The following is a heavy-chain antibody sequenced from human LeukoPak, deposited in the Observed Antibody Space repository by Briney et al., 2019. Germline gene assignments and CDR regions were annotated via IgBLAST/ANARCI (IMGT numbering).Heavy chain of an antibody. D-gene: IGHD3-9*01. J-gene: IGHJ4*02. Sequence: PGGSLRLSCAASGFTYSYYLMRWLRQAPGKGLEWVATIKNDGSEKNYVDSVKGRFTISRDNAKNSLYLQMSGLRAEDTAVYFCATADWFSFDFWGQGTLVTVSS. V-gene: IGHV3-7*04. CDR1: GFTYSYYL. CDR2: IKNDGSEK. CDR3: ATADWFSFDF.